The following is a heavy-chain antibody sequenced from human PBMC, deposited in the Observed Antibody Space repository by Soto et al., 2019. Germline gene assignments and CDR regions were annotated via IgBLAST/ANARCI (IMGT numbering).Heavy chain of an antibody. D-gene: IGHD1-26*01. CDR2: IYYSGST. CDR1: GGSISSSSYY. CDR3: ARHPRWANPSYYYYYGMDV. J-gene: IGHJ6*02. V-gene: IGHV4-39*01. Sequence: SETLSLTCTVSGGSISSSSYYWGWIRQPPGKGLEWIGSIYYSGSTYYNPSLKSRVTISVDTSKNQFSLKLSSVTAADTAVYYCARHPRWANPSYYYYYGMDVWGQGTTVTVSS.